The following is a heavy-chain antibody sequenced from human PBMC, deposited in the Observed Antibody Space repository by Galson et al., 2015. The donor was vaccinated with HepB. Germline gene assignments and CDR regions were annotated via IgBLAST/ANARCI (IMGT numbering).Heavy chain of an antibody. Sequence: SVKVSCKASGGTFSSYAISWVRQAPGQGLEWMGGIIPIFGTANYAQKFQGRVTMTRNTSIRTAYMELSSLKSEDTAVYYCMRVYGPIDYWGQGTLVTVSS. CDR3: MRVYGPIDY. CDR1: GGTFSSYA. V-gene: IGHV1-69*05. D-gene: IGHD4-17*01. CDR2: IIPIFGTA. J-gene: IGHJ4*02.